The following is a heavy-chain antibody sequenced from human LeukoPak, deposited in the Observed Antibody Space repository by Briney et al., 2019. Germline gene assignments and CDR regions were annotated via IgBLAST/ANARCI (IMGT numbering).Heavy chain of an antibody. CDR2: IYTSGST. Sequence: SETLSLTCIVSGGSISSYYWSWIRQPPGKGLEWIGYIYTSGSTNYNPSLKSRVTISVDTSKNQFSLKLSSVTAADTAVYYCAGAYSSSSSPGYWGQGTLVTVSS. D-gene: IGHD6-6*01. CDR1: GGSISSYY. CDR3: AGAYSSSSSPGY. J-gene: IGHJ4*02. V-gene: IGHV4-4*09.